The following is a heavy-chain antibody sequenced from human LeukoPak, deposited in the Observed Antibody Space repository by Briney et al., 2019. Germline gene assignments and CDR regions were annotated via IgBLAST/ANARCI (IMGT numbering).Heavy chain of an antibody. J-gene: IGHJ3*02. D-gene: IGHD3-22*01. CDR1: GYTFTSYG. CDR3: ARDITMIVVGEDAFDI. CDR2: ISAYNGNT. Sequence: ASVKVSCKASGYTFTSYGISWVRQAPGQGREWMGWISAYNGNTNYAQKLQGRVTMTTDTSTSTAYMELRSLRSDDTAVYYCARDITMIVVGEDAFDIWGQGTMVTVSS. V-gene: IGHV1-18*01.